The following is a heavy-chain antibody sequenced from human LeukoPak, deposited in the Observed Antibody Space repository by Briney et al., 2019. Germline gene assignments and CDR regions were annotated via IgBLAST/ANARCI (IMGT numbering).Heavy chain of an antibody. V-gene: IGHV3-7*05. J-gene: IGHJ4*02. Sequence: EGSLRLSCAASGFTFSRYWMSWVRQAPGKGLEWVANIKQDGSEKYYVDSVKGRFTISRDNAKNSLYLQMNSLRAEDTAVYYCARVGGGETYYYGSGSYYFDYWGQGTLVTVSS. D-gene: IGHD3-10*01. CDR1: GFTFSRYW. CDR3: ARVGGGETYYYGSGSYYFDY. CDR2: IKQDGSEK.